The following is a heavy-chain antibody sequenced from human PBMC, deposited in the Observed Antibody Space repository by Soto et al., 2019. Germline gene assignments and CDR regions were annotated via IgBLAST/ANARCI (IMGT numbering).Heavy chain of an antibody. CDR2: ISGSGGST. CDR3: AKSADILTGLPLLYYYYGMDV. J-gene: IGHJ6*02. V-gene: IGHV3-23*01. CDR1: GFTFSSYA. D-gene: IGHD3-9*01. Sequence: PGGSLILSCAASGFTFSSYAMSWVRQAPGKGLEWVSAISGSGGSTYYADSVKGRFTISRDNSKNTLYLQMNSLRAEDTAVYYCAKSADILTGLPLLYYYYGMDVWGQGTTVTGSS.